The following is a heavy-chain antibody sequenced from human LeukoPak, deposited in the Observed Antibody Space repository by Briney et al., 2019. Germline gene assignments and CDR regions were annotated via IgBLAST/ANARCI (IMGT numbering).Heavy chain of an antibody. CDR2: ISSSGSTI. Sequence: GGSLRLSCAASGFTFSDYYMSWIRQAPGKGLEWVSYISSSGSTIYYADPVKGRFTISRDNAKNSLYLQMNSLRAEDTAVYYCARVQGGVLGIRCYYYGMDVWGQGTTVTVSS. V-gene: IGHV3-11*01. CDR3: ARVQGGVLGIRCYYYGMDV. CDR1: GFTFSDYY. D-gene: IGHD3-16*01. J-gene: IGHJ6*02.